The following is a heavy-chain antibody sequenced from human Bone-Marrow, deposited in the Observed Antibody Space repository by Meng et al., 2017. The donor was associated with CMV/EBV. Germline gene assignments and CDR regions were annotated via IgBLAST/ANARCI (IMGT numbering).Heavy chain of an antibody. Sequence: GESLKISCAASGFTFSSYGMHWVRQAPGKGLEWVAFIRYDGSNKYYADSVKGRFTISRDNSKNTLYLQMNSLRAEDTAVYYCAKDVHYDFWSGYYPHYYYYSMDVWGQGTTVTVSS. J-gene: IGHJ6*02. CDR2: IRYDGSNK. CDR3: AKDVHYDFWSGYYPHYYYYSMDV. V-gene: IGHV3-30*02. CDR1: GFTFSSYG. D-gene: IGHD3-3*01.